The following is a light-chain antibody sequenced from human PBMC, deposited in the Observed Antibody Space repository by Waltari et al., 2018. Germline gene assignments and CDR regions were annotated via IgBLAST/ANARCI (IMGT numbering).Light chain of an antibody. CDR3: AAWDDSLNGYV. J-gene: IGLJ1*01. V-gene: IGLV1-44*01. CDR1: SSNIGSNT. CDR2: SNK. Sequence: QSVLTQPPSASGTPGQRVTISCSGSSSNIGSNTVNWYQQLPGTAPKLLIYSNKQRPSVVPDRFSGSKSGTSASLAISGLQSEDEADYYCAAWDDSLNGYVFGTGTKVTVL.